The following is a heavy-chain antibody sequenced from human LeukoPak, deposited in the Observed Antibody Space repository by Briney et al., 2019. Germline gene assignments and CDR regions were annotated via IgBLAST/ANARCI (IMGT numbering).Heavy chain of an antibody. V-gene: IGHV4-59*08. Sequence: SETLSLTCTVSGGSISSYSWSWIRQPPGKGLEWIGYIYYSGSTNYNPSLKSRVTISVDTSKNQFSLKLSSVTAADTAVYYCARGDSGNPQFDYWGQGTLVTVSS. CDR2: IYYSGST. CDR1: GGSISSYS. D-gene: IGHD4-23*01. J-gene: IGHJ4*02. CDR3: ARGDSGNPQFDY.